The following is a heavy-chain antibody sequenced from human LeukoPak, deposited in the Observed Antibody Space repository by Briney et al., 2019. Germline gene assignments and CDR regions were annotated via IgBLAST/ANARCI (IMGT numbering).Heavy chain of an antibody. CDR1: GYIFTRYW. CDR2: IYPGDSDT. J-gene: IGHJ4*02. V-gene: IGHV5-51*01. CDR3: ARHEGSHGSGSYYADS. D-gene: IGHD3-10*01. Sequence: ESLKISCKGFGYIFTRYWIAWVRQMPGKGLELMGIIYPGDSDTRYSPSFQGQVTISVDKSISTAYLQWTSLEASDTAMYYCARHEGSHGSGSYYADSWGQGTLVTVSS.